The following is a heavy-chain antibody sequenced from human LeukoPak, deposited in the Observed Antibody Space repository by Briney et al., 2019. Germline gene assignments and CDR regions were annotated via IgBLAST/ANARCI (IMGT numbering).Heavy chain of an antibody. CDR3: ARSGGRDGYNFGY. V-gene: IGHV4-59*08. CDR2: FYYSGST. CDR1: GGSITSHY. J-gene: IGHJ4*02. Sequence: PSETLSLTCTVSGGSITSHYWSWIRQPPGKGLEWIGYFYYSGSTNYNPSLESRVTISVDTSRTHLYLKLSSVTAADTAVYYCARSGGRDGYNFGYWGPGTLVTVSS. D-gene: IGHD5-24*01.